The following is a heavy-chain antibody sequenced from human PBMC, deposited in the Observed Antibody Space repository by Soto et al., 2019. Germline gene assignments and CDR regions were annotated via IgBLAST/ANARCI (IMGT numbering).Heavy chain of an antibody. J-gene: IGHJ4*02. D-gene: IGHD2-2*02. CDR2: ISYSGST. V-gene: IGHV4-61*01. CDR1: GGSVSSGSYY. CDR3: ARGADYIGVFDY. Sequence: SETLSLTCTVSGGSVSSGSYYWSWIRQPPGKGLEWIGYISYSGSTNYNPSLKSRVTTSVDTSKNQFSLNLSSVTAADTAVYYCARGADYIGVFDYWGQGTLVTVSS.